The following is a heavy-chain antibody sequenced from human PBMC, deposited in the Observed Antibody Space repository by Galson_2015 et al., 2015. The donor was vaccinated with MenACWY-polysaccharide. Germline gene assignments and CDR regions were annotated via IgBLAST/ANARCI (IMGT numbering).Heavy chain of an antibody. CDR2: MNPNSGNT. CDR1: GYKFSSYA. CDR3: SKIIAPEPAFVDS. J-gene: IGHJ5*01. D-gene: IGHD2-21*01. Sequence: SVRVSCTASGYKFSSYAINWVRQARGQGLEWMGSMNPNSGNTCYAQRVQGRIAMTRDTATSTAYMELRMLRYDDTAVYYCSKIIAPEPAFVDSWGQGTLGSVS. V-gene: IGHV1-8*01.